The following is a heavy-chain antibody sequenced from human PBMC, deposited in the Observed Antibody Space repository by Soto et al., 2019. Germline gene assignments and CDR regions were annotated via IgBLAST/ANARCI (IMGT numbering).Heavy chain of an antibody. CDR1: GFTFSSYA. D-gene: IGHD3-3*01. CDR3: AKCNDGYDFWSGYYDAFDI. V-gene: IGHV3-23*01. Sequence: GGSLRLSCAASGFTFSSYAMSWVRQAPGKGLEWVSAISGSGGSTYYADSVKGRFTISRDNSKNTLYLQMNSLRAEDTAVYYCAKCNDGYDFWSGYYDAFDIWGQGTMVTVSS. CDR2: ISGSGGST. J-gene: IGHJ3*02.